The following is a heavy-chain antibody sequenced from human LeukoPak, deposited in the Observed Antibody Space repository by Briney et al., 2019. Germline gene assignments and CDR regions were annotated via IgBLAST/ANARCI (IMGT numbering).Heavy chain of an antibody. CDR3: VREWDLAGAYYMYV. V-gene: IGHV3-74*01. CDR1: GFTLSPYW. Sequence: GGSLRLSCAASGFTLSPYWMHWVRQTPGKGLLWVSHICRGGSKTVYADSVKGRFTISRDNANKTLYLHMNSLRGDDTAVYYCVREWDLAGAYYMYVWGEGDTVTVSS. CDR2: ICRGGSKT. J-gene: IGHJ6*03. D-gene: IGHD7-27*01.